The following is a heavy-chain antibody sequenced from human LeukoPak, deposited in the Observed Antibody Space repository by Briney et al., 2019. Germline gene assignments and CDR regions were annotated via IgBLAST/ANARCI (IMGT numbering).Heavy chain of an antibody. CDR3: ARDGYGGNGRFDY. Sequence: SETLSLTCTVSGGSISSYYWSWIRQPPGKGLEWIGYIYYSGSTNYNPSLKSRVTISVDTSKNQFSLKLSSVTAADTAVYYCARDGYGGNGRFDYWGQGTLVTVS. CDR2: IYYSGST. D-gene: IGHD2-15*01. J-gene: IGHJ4*02. V-gene: IGHV4-59*12. CDR1: GGSISSYY.